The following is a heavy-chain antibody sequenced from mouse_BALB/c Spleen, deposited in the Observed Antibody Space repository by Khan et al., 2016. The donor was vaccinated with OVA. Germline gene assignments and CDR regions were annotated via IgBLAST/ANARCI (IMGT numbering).Heavy chain of an antibody. Sequence: VRLQQSGPELVKPGASVKIPCKASGYTFTDYNMDWVKQSHGKSLEWIGDINPNNGDTFYNQKFKVKATLTVDKSSSTAYMALRSLTYEDTAVYFGSRGGYGGFAYGGQGTLVTVSA. CDR2: INPNNGDT. CDR3: SRGGYGGFAY. CDR1: GYTFTDYN. J-gene: IGHJ3*01. D-gene: IGHD1-1*01. V-gene: IGHV1-18*01.